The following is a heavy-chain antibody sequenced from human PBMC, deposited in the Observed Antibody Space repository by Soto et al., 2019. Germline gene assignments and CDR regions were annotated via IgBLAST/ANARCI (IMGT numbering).Heavy chain of an antibody. CDR1: GGSINSDDSF. D-gene: IGHD1-26*01. J-gene: IGHJ5*02. CDR3: ARQLPVGATSWFDP. Sequence: SETLSLTCSVSGGSINSDDSFWGWVRQSPGKGLEWIGSLYYGGSTFYNPSLKSRVTISLDTSKNQFSLRLTSVTAADTAMYYCARQLPVGATSWFDPWGQGTLVTVSS. CDR2: LYYGGST. V-gene: IGHV4-39*01.